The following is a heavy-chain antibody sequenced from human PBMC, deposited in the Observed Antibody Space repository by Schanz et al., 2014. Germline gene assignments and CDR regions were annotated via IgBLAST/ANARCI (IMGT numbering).Heavy chain of an antibody. CDR3: ARDEGKDGYNLAFDV. CDR1: GFTFSSQW. D-gene: IGHD5-12*01. V-gene: IGHV3-66*01. Sequence: EVQLVESGGGLVQPGGSLRLSCATSGFTFSSQWMHWVRQVPGKGLEWVSVLYNNGAAYYADSVKGRFTISRDNSKNMVFLQMNSLRVEDTAIYYCARDEGKDGYNLAFDVWGQGTLVTVSS. CDR2: LYNNGAA. J-gene: IGHJ3*01.